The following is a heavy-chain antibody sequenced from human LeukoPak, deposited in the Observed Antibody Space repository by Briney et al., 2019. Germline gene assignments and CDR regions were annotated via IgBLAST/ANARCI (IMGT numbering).Heavy chain of an antibody. CDR2: FYRDGS. J-gene: IGHJ6*02. V-gene: IGHV3-53*01. CDR1: GLTVSRNA. D-gene: IGHD5-24*01. CDR3: ARDRYNYGRDFYYHGADV. Sequence: GSLRLSCAASGLTVSRNAMSWVRQAPGKGLEFISVFYRDGSNADSVKGRFTLSRDDSKNMLHLQMNSLRAEDTAIYYCARDRYNYGRDFYYHGADVWGQGTTVIVSS.